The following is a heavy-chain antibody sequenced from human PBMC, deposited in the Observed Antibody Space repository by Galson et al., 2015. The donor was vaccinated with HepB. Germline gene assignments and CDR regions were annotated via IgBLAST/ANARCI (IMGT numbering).Heavy chain of an antibody. CDR1: GFSLSTSGVG. D-gene: IGHD1-26*01. J-gene: IGHJ4*02. CDR2: IYWDDDK. CDR3: ALRKSLVGATGYFDY. V-gene: IGHV2-5*02. Sequence: PALVKPTQTLTLTCTFSGFSLSTSGVGVGWIRQPPGKALEWLALIYWDDDKRYSPSLKSRLTITKDTSKNQVVFTMTNMDPVDTATYYCALRKSLVGATGYFDYWGQVTLVTVSS.